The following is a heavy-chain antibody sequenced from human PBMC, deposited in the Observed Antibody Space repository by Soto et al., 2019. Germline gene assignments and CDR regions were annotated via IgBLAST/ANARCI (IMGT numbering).Heavy chain of an antibody. J-gene: IGHJ4*02. CDR1: GFTFSSYA. CDR2: ISGSGGST. D-gene: IGHD3-22*01. Sequence: EVQLLESGGGLVQPGGSLRLSCAASGFTFSSYAMSWVRQAPGKGLEWVSAISGSGGSTYYADSVKGRFTISRDNSKNTLYLQMNSLRAEDTAVYYCAKLSWSDDSSGSNPYFYYWGQGTLVTVSS. V-gene: IGHV3-23*01. CDR3: AKLSWSDDSSGSNPYFYY.